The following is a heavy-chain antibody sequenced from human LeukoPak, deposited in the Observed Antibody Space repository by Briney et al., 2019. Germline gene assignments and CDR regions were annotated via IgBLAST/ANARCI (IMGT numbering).Heavy chain of an antibody. CDR2: INPNSGGT. V-gene: IGHV1-2*06. CDR3: AREGYYYDSSGYYHVDEPPIDY. D-gene: IGHD3-22*01. CDR1: GYTFTVYY. Sequence: ASVKVSCKASGYTFTVYYMHWVRQAPGQGLEWMGRINPNSGGTNYAQKFQGRVTMTRDTSISTAYMELSRLRSDDTAVYYCAREGYYYDSSGYYHVDEPPIDYWGQGTLVTVSS. J-gene: IGHJ4*02.